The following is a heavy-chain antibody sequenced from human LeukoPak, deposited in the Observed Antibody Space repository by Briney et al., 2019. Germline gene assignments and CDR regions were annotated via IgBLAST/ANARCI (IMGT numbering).Heavy chain of an antibody. V-gene: IGHV4-59*08. CDR3: VRRDNTGWNYFDY. J-gene: IGHJ4*02. Sequence: PSETLSLTCTVSGGSINSHYWSRIRQPPGKGLEWIGDIYYKGSTNHNPSLKSRVTISVDTSKNHLSLKLTSVLAADTAIYYCVRRDNTGWNYFDYWGQGILVTVSS. D-gene: IGHD6-19*01. CDR2: IYYKGST. CDR1: GGSINSHY.